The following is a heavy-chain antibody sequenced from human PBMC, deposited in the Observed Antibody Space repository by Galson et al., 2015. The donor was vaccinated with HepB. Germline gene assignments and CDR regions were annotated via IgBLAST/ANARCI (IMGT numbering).Heavy chain of an antibody. D-gene: IGHD2-15*01. CDR1: GYTFSNYY. CDR2: KHVDSGGA. V-gene: IGHV1-46*01. Sequence: SVKVSCKASGYTFSNYYIHWVRQAPGQGLEYMGVKHVDSGGAGYEQKFQGRVIVTSDTSTSTVYMELSSLRSDDAAVYYCAREAPLSGGFDIWGQGTMVTVSS. CDR3: AREAPLSGGFDI. J-gene: IGHJ3*02.